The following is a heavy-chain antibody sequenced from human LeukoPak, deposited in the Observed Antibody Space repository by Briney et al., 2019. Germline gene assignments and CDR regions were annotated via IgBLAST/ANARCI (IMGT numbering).Heavy chain of an antibody. D-gene: IGHD6-19*01. V-gene: IGHV1-18*01. CDR1: NYTFTDYG. Sequence: ASVKVSCKASNYTFTDYGINWVRQAPGRGLEWVGWISAFNDHTYYAQRFLGRITMTTDTSTTTAHMELRSLRTDDTAVYYCARALAVTGRGPRDFDFWGQGTLVTVSS. J-gene: IGHJ4*02. CDR3: ARALAVTGRGPRDFDF. CDR2: ISAFNDHT.